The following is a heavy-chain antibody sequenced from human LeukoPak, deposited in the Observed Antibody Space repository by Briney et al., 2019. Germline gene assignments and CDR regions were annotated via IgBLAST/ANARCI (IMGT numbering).Heavy chain of an antibody. CDR1: GGSISSGDYY. Sequence: SQTLSLTCTVSGGSISSGDYYWSWIRLPPGKGLEWIGYIYYSGSTYYNPSLKSRVTISVDTSKNQFSLKLSSVTAADTAVYYCARDGRIVGALDYWGQGTLVTVSS. CDR2: IYYSGST. D-gene: IGHD1-26*01. J-gene: IGHJ4*02. V-gene: IGHV4-30-4*08. CDR3: ARDGRIVGALDY.